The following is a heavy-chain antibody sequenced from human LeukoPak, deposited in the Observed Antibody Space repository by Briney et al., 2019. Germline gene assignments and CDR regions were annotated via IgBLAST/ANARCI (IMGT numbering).Heavy chain of an antibody. Sequence: SVTVSCKASGGTFSSYAISWVRQAPGQGLEWMGGIIPIFGTANYAQKFQGRVTITADESTSTAYMELSSLRSEDTTVYYCARDGVAGPFDYWGQGTLVTVSS. V-gene: IGHV1-69*13. CDR1: GGTFSSYA. J-gene: IGHJ4*02. D-gene: IGHD6-19*01. CDR3: ARDGVAGPFDY. CDR2: IIPIFGTA.